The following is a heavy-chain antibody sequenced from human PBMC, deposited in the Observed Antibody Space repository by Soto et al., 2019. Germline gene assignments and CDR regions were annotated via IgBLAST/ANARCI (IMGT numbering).Heavy chain of an antibody. CDR2: IYSTNNT. Sequence: EVQLVECGGGLVQAGGSLRLSCAASGFTVSGNYMAWVRQAPGKGLEWVSIIYSTNNTYYADFVKGRFTMSRDNSKNTMWLQMNSLRAEDTAVYYCARASIVSTMGGWLDPWGQGARVIVSS. D-gene: IGHD5-12*01. J-gene: IGHJ5*02. V-gene: IGHV3-66*01. CDR1: GFTVSGNY. CDR3: ARASIVSTMGGWLDP.